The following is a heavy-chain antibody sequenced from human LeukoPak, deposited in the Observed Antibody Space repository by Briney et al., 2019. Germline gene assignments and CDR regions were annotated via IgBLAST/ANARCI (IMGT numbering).Heavy chain of an antibody. Sequence: PSETLSLTYTVSGGSISSYYWSWIRQPPGKGLEWIGYIYHSGSTYYNPSLKSRVTMSVDTSKNQFSLKLTSVTAADTAVYYCAASTYYYDSSGYLTDYFQHWGQGALVSVSS. D-gene: IGHD3-22*01. CDR2: IYHSGST. CDR3: AASTYYYDSSGYLTDYFQH. CDR1: GGSISSYY. J-gene: IGHJ1*01. V-gene: IGHV4-59*04.